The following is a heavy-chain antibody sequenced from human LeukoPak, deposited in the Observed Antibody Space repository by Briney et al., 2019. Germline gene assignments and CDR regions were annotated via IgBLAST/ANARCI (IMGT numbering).Heavy chain of an antibody. CDR2: IWYDGSNK. Sequence: GGSLRLSCAASGFSFSNYGMHWVRQAPGKGLEWVAVIWYDGSNKYYADSVKGRFTISRDDSKNTLYVQMSSLRAEDTAMYYCARSNNGGWGYCDYWGQGSLVTVSS. D-gene: IGHD3-16*01. V-gene: IGHV3-33*01. J-gene: IGHJ4*02. CDR1: GFSFSNYG. CDR3: ARSNNGGWGYCDY.